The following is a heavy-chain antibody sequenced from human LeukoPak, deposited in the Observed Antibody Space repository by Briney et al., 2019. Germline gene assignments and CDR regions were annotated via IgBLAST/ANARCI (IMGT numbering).Heavy chain of an antibody. D-gene: IGHD1-26*01. V-gene: IGHV4-39*07. CDR1: GGSISSSSYY. CDR3: ARESVYSGRYYAFDI. Sequence: SETLSLTCTVSGGSISSSSYYWGWIRQPPGEGLEWIGTIYYSGSTSYNPSLKSRVTISVDMSKNQFSLKLSSVTAADTAVYYCARESVYSGRYYAFDIWGQGTMVTVSS. CDR2: IYYSGST. J-gene: IGHJ3*02.